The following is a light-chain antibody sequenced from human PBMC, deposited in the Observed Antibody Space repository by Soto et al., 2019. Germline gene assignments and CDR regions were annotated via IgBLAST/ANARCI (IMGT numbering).Light chain of an antibody. J-gene: IGKJ1*01. V-gene: IGKV3-20*01. Sequence: EIVLTQSPGTLSLSPGERATLSCRASQSVSSSYLAWYQQHPGQAPRLLIFGASTRATGIPDRFSGSGSGTDFTRTITRLEPEDVAVYYCQQYDSSQWTFGQGTKVEIK. CDR1: QSVSSSY. CDR2: GAS. CDR3: QQYDSSQWT.